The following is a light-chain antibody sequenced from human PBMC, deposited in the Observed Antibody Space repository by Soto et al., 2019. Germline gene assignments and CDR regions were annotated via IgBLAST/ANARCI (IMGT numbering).Light chain of an antibody. CDR3: QQRSHWPLT. V-gene: IGKV3-11*01. J-gene: IGKJ4*01. CDR2: DAS. Sequence: EIVLAQSPATLSLSPGERATLSCRASQSVSSYLAWYQQKPGQAPRLLICDASNRATGIPARFSGSGSGTDYTLTISSLQLTDFAVTYSQQRSHWPLTFGGGTNVEIK. CDR1: QSVSSY.